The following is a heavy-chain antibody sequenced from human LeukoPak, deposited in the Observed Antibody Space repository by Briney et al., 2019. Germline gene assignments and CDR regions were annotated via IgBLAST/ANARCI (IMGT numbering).Heavy chain of an antibody. Sequence: ASVKVSCKVSGHTLTELSMHWVRQAPGKGLEWMGNFDPEDGETMYAQKFQGRVTMTEDTSTDTAYMGLSSLRSEDTAVYYCATDQTGANDAFDIWGQGTMVTVSS. V-gene: IGHV1-24*01. J-gene: IGHJ3*02. CDR3: ATDQTGANDAFDI. CDR2: FDPEDGET. D-gene: IGHD1-26*01. CDR1: GHTLTELS.